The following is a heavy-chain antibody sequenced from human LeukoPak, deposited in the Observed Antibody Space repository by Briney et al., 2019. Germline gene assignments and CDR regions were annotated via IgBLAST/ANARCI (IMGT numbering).Heavy chain of an antibody. CDR1: GYSISSGY. Sequence: SETLSLTCGVSGYSISSGYWAWIRQPAGKGLEWIASIYHSGTTYSNPSLQSRVTLSVGTSRNQFSLKLSAVTAADTAVYYCARDPAMTFNWFDPWGQGTLVIVSS. V-gene: IGHV4-38-2*02. CDR3: ARDPAMTFNWFDP. J-gene: IGHJ5*02. CDR2: IYHSGTT. D-gene: IGHD2-21*02.